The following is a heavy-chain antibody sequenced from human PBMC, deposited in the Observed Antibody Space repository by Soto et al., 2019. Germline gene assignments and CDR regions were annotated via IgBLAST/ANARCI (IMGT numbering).Heavy chain of an antibody. CDR1: GGSISSYY. CDR2: IYYSGST. Sequence: QVQLQESGPGLVKPSETLSLTCPVSGGSISSYYWSWIRQPPGKGLEWIGYIYYSGSTNYNPSLKSRVTISVDTSKNQFSLKLSSVTAADTAVYYCARDRSLDYWGQGTLVTVSS. V-gene: IGHV4-59*01. D-gene: IGHD6-13*01. CDR3: ARDRSLDY. J-gene: IGHJ4*02.